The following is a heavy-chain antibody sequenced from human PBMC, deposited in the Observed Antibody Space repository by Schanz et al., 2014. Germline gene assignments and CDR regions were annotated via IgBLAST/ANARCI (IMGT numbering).Heavy chain of an antibody. Sequence: EVQLLESGGGLVQPGGSLRLSCAASAFIFRSYSMHWVRQAPGKGLEWVSIIYSGVSTYYADSVKGRFTISRDNSKNTVYLQMNSLRGEDTGMYYCARGDPVAGLDYWGRGTLVTVSS. CDR2: IYSGVST. CDR3: ARGDPVAGLDY. CDR1: AFIFRSYS. J-gene: IGHJ4*02. V-gene: IGHV3-66*01.